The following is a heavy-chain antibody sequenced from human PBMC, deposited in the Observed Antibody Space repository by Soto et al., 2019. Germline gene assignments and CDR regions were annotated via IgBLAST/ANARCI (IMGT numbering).Heavy chain of an antibody. V-gene: IGHV3-7*01. D-gene: IGHD6-13*01. CDR2: IKQDGSAK. CDR3: AREDSSSWLNWFDP. J-gene: IGHJ5*02. Sequence: PGGSLRLSCGVSGFTLSSYWMSWVRQAPGKGLEWVANIKQDGSAKYNVDSVKGRFTISRDSAKNSLYLQMNSLRAEDTAVYYCAREDSSSWLNWFDPWGQGTLVTVSS. CDR1: GFTLSSYW.